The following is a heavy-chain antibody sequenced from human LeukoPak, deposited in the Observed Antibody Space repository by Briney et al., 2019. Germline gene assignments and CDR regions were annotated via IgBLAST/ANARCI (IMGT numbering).Heavy chain of an antibody. Sequence: GGSLRLSCAAGGFTFDDYVMYGGQPAPEEGVEWGWGISWNSCSIGYADSVKGRFTISRDNAKNSLYLQMNSLRAEDTAVYYCAKDRSNTGTPSLFDYWGQGTLVTVSS. D-gene: IGHD1-14*01. V-gene: IGHV3-9*01. CDR1: GFTFDDYV. CDR2: ISWNSCSI. CDR3: AKDRSNTGTPSLFDY. J-gene: IGHJ4*02.